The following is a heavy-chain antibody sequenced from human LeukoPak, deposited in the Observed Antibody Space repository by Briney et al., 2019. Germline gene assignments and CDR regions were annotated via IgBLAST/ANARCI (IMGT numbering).Heavy chain of an antibody. CDR3: ARLYYYDSSGYYGNAFDI. CDR2: IYYSGST. V-gene: IGHV4-59*08. D-gene: IGHD3-22*01. CDR1: GGSISSYY. J-gene: IGHJ3*02. Sequence: PSETLSLTCTVSGGSISSYYWSWIRQPPGKRLEWIGYIYYSGSTNYNPSLKSRVTISVDTSKNQFSLKLSSVTAADTAVYYCARLYYYDSSGYYGNAFDIWGQGTMVTVSS.